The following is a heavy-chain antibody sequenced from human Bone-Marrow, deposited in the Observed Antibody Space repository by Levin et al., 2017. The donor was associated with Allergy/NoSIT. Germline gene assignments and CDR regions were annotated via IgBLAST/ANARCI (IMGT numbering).Heavy chain of an antibody. Sequence: GGSLRLSCAASGFTTSGYAMYWVRQAPGKGLEWVAVISSDGSDKHYADAVKGRFTISRDNSKNTLSLQMNSLRGEDTAVYYCVRDHTTVTSQGGTLLDYYYYGLDVWGQGTTVTVSS. V-gene: IGHV3-30-3*01. CDR1: GFTTSGYA. CDR3: VRDHTTVTSQGGTLLDYYYYGLDV. D-gene: IGHD4-17*01. J-gene: IGHJ6*02. CDR2: ISSDGSDK.